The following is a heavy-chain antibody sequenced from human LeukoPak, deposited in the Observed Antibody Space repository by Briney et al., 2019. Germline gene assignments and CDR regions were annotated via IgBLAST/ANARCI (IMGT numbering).Heavy chain of an antibody. CDR2: INHSGST. CDR1: GGSFSGSY. J-gene: IGHJ4*02. Sequence: SETPSLTCGVYGGSFSGSYWSWIRQPPGRGLEWIGEINHSGSTNYNPSPKSRVTISLDTSKNQFSLKLSSVTAADTAVYYCASTERCSTTCPLDYWGQGTLVTVSS. V-gene: IGHV4-34*01. CDR3: ASTERCSTTCPLDY. D-gene: IGHD2-2*01.